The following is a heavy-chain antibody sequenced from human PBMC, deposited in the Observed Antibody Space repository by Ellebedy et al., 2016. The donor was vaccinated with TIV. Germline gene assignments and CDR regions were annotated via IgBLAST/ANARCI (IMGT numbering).Heavy chain of an antibody. J-gene: IGHJ4*02. D-gene: IGHD5-18*01. V-gene: IGHV1-69*13. CDR2: IIPIFGTA. CDR1: GGTFSSYA. CDR3: ASYFIRGYSYGYFDY. Sequence: ASVKVSCKASGGTFSSYAISWVRQAPGQGLEWMGGIIPIFGTANYAQKFQGRVTITADESTSTAYMELSSLRSEDTAVYYCASYFIRGYSYGYFDYWGQGTLVTVSS.